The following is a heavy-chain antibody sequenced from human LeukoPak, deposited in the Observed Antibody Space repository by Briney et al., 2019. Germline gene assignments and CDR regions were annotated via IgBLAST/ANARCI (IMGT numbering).Heavy chain of an antibody. J-gene: IGHJ4*02. V-gene: IGHV4-30-4*01. D-gene: IGHD3-22*01. CDR3: ARAGGYYDSSGN. CDR2: IYYSGST. CDR1: GGSISSGDYY. Sequence: SETLSLTCTVSGGSISSGDYYWSWIRQPPGKGLEWIGYIYYSGSTYYNPSLKSRVTISVDTSKNQFSLKLSSVTAADTAVYYCARAGGYYDSSGNWGQGTLVTVSS.